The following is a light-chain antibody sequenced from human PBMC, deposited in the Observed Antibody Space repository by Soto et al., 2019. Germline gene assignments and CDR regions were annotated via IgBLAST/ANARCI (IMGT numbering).Light chain of an antibody. V-gene: IGKV3-11*01. Sequence: EIVLTQSPATLSLSPGDRATLSCSASQSVSSYLAWYQQKPGQAPRLLIYDASNRATGIPARFSGSGSGTDFTLTITSLEPEDFAVYYCQQRSNLPFTFGGGTKVEIK. CDR2: DAS. CDR1: QSVSSY. CDR3: QQRSNLPFT. J-gene: IGKJ4*01.